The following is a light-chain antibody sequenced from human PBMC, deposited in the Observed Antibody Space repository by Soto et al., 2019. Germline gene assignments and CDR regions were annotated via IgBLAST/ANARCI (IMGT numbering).Light chain of an antibody. CDR1: SSDVGGYNY. Sequence: QSVLTQPRSVSGSPGQSVTISCTGTSSDVGGYNYVSWYQQHPGKAPKLMIYDVSKRPSGVPDRFSGSTSGNTASLTISGLQAEDEADYYCCSYGGSYTPYVFGTGTKVTVL. CDR2: DVS. V-gene: IGLV2-11*01. J-gene: IGLJ1*01. CDR3: CSYGGSYTPYV.